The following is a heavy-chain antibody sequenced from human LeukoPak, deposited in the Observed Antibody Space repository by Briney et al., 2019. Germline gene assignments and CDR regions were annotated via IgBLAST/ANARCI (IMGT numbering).Heavy chain of an antibody. CDR1: GYTFTVYY. CDR2: INPNSGGT. V-gene: IGHV1-2*02. D-gene: IGHD4-17*01. CDR3: ARGYTVTTMAGLVSY. Sequence: GASVTVSCKASGYTFTVYYMHWVRQAPGQGLERMGWINPNSGGTNYAQKFQGRVTMTRDTSISTAYMELSRLRSDDTAVYYCARGYTVTTMAGLVSYWGQGTLVTVSS. J-gene: IGHJ4*02.